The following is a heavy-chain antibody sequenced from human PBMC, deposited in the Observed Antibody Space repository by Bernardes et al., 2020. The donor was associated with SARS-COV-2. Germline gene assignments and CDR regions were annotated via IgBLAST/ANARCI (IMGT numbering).Heavy chain of an antibody. Sequence: ETLSLTCAVSGYSISSGYYWGWIRQPPGKGLEWIGSIYHSGSTYYNPSLKSRVTISVDTSKNQFSLKLSSVTAADTAVYYCARVRGYCSSTSCSNWFDPWGQGTLVTVSS. CDR2: IYHSGST. J-gene: IGHJ5*02. CDR3: ARVRGYCSSTSCSNWFDP. CDR1: GYSISSGYY. V-gene: IGHV4-38-2*01. D-gene: IGHD2-2*01.